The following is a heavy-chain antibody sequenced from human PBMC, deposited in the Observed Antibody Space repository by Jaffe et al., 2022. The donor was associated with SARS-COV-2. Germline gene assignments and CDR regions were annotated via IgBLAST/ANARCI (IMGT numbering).Heavy chain of an antibody. D-gene: IGHD2-15*01. V-gene: IGHV4-31*03. J-gene: IGHJ5*02. Sequence: QVQLQESGPGLVKPSQTLSLTCTVSGASVSSGVYYWTWIRQHPGKGLEWIGYIYYSGSTYYNPSLKSRVTIYIDTSKNHFSLKLSSVTAADTAVYYCARSPVARDNWFDPWGQGTLVTVSS. CDR3: ARSPVARDNWFDP. CDR2: IYYSGST. CDR1: GASVSSGVYY.